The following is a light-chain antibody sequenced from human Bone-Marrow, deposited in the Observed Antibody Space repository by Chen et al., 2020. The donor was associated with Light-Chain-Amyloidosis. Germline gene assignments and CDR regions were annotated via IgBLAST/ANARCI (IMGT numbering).Light chain of an antibody. CDR2: AVS. V-gene: IGLV2-14*01. CDR1: SGDVGTYNY. J-gene: IGLJ1*01. CDR3: SSFTGSSYYV. Sequence: QSALTQPASVSGSPGQAITISCTGTSGDVGTYNYVSWYQQHPGKAPKVMIYAVSNRPSGVSNRFSGSKYGNTAYPSISGLQAEDEADYYCSSFTGSSYYVFGPGTKVTVL.